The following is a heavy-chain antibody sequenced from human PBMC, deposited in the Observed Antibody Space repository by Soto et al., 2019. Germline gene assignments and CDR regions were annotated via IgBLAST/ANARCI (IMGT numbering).Heavy chain of an antibody. CDR2: IYYSGST. J-gene: IGHJ4*02. D-gene: IGHD4-17*01. CDR1: GGSISSGGYY. CDR3: ARGTYGDYGLGIDY. V-gene: IGHV4-31*03. Sequence: QVQLQESGPGLVKPSQTLSLTCTVSGGSISSGGYYWSWIRQHPGKGLEWIGYIYYSGSTYYNPPLKSRVTISVDTSKNQFSLKLSSVTAADTAVYYCARGTYGDYGLGIDYWGQGTLVTVSS.